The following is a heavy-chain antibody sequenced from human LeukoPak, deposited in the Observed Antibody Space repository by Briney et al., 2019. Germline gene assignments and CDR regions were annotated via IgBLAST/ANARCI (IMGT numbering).Heavy chain of an antibody. V-gene: IGHV1-18*01. J-gene: IGHJ4*02. CDR1: GYTFRNYG. CDR2: ISGDSYDT. Sequence: ASVKVSCKASGYTFRNYGINWVRQAPGQGLEWMGWISGDSYDTKYEQKLQGRVTMTTDTSTNTAYMELRSLRSDDTARYYCARNRTGTFDFWGQGTLVTVSS. CDR3: ARNRTGTFDF. D-gene: IGHD3-10*01.